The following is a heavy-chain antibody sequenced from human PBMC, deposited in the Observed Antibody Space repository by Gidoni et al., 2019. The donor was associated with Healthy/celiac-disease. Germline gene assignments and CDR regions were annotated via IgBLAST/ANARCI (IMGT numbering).Heavy chain of an antibody. J-gene: IGHJ3*02. CDR3: AKGRLGELLFDAFDI. V-gene: IGHV3-23*01. Sequence: EVQLLESGGGLVQPGGSLRLSCAASGITFSSYAMSWFRQAPGKGLGWVSAISGSGGSTYYADSVKGRFTISRDNSKNTLYLQMNSLRAEDTAVYYCAKGRLGELLFDAFDIWGQGTMVTVSS. CDR2: ISGSGGST. CDR1: GITFSSYA. D-gene: IGHD3-10*01.